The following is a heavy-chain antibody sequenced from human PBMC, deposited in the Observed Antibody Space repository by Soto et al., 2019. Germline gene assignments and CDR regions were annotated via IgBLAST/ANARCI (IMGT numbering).Heavy chain of an antibody. CDR1: GGSISSSSYY. J-gene: IGHJ5*02. CDR2: IFYSGST. Sequence: SETLSLTCTVSGGSISSSSYYWGWIRQPPGKGLEWIGSIFYSGSTYYNPSLKSRVTISGGTSKNQLSLKLSSVTAADTSVYYCASGASTFGGDWFDPWGQGTLVTVSS. D-gene: IGHD2-2*01. V-gene: IGHV4-39*01. CDR3: ASGASTFGGDWFDP.